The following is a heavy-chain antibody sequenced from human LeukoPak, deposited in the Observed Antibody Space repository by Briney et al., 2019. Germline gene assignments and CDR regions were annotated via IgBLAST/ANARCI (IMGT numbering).Heavy chain of an antibody. CDR2: IYYSGST. D-gene: IGHD3-22*01. CDR1: GGSFSSSSYY. J-gene: IGHJ6*02. CDR3: ARGKTYYYDTSGYSDYYYGMDV. Sequence: SETLSLTCTVSGGSFSSSSYYWGWIRQPPGKGLEWMGSIYYSGSTYYNPSLKSRVTISVDTSKNQFSLKLSSVTAADTAVYYCARGKTYYYDTSGYSDYYYGMDVWGQGTTVTVSS. V-gene: IGHV4-39*01.